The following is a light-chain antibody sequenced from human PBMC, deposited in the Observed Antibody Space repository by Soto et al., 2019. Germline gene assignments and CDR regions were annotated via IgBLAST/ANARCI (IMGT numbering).Light chain of an antibody. J-gene: IGKJ1*01. CDR2: GAS. V-gene: IGKV3-15*01. CDR1: DSVGSN. CDR3: QQWGRWN. Sequence: EIVMTQSPGTLSVSPGARATLSCRASDSVGSNVAWFQQRPGQAPSLLIYGASTRAAGVPARFIGSGSETEFTLTISSIQPEDFAIYYCQQWGRWNFGQGTRLSIK.